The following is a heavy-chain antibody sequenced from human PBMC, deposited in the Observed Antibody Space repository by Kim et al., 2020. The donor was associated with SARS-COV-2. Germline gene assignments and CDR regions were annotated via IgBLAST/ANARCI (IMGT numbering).Heavy chain of an antibody. V-gene: IGHV3-30*18. CDR3: AKDLHYGGRRYFDY. CDR2: ISYDGSNK. J-gene: IGHJ4*02. D-gene: IGHD4-17*01. Sequence: GGSLRLSCAASGFTFSSYGMHWVRQAPGKGLEWVAVISYDGSNKYYADSVKGRFTISRDNSKNTLYLQMNSLRAEDTAVYYCAKDLHYGGRRYFDYWGQGTLVTVSS. CDR1: GFTFSSYG.